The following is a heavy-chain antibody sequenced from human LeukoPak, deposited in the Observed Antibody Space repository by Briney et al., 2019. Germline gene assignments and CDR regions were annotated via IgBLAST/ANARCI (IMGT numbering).Heavy chain of an antibody. J-gene: IGHJ5*02. CDR2: MYYSGIT. D-gene: IGHD2-15*01. CDR1: GGSISSSSYY. Sequence: SETLSLTCSVSGGSISSSSYYWGWIRQPPGKGLEWIATMYYSGITYYNPSLKSRVTISVDTSKNQFSLHLTSVTAADTAVYYCARGGRRSVITVVVVAAKHWFDPWGQGTLVTVSS. CDR3: ARGGRRSVITVVVVAAKHWFDP. V-gene: IGHV4-39*01.